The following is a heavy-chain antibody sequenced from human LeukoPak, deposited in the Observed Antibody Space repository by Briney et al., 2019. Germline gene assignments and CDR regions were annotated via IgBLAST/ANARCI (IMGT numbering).Heavy chain of an antibody. Sequence: GRSLRPAWAAAGPTFSSYWIHWVRHAPRKGLVWVSRINSDGSSTSYADSVKGRFTISRDNAKNTLYLQMNSLRAEDTAVYYCARDAYYSWGQGTLVTVSS. CDR3: ARDAYYS. CDR1: GPTFSSYW. V-gene: IGHV3-74*01. J-gene: IGHJ5*02. D-gene: IGHD1-26*01. CDR2: INSDGSST.